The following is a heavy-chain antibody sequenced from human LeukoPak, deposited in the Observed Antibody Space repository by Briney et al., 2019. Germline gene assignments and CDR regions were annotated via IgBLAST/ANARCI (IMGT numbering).Heavy chain of an antibody. V-gene: IGHV4-59*08. CDR1: GGSISSYY. Sequence: SETLSLTCTVSGGSISSYYWSWIRQPPGKGLEWIGYIYYSGSTNYNPSLKSRVTISVDTSKNQFSLKLSSVTAADTAVYYCARVSSGYSSGWTEYYYYGMDVWGQGTTVTVSS. CDR2: IYYSGST. J-gene: IGHJ6*02. D-gene: IGHD6-19*01. CDR3: ARVSSGYSSGWTEYYYYGMDV.